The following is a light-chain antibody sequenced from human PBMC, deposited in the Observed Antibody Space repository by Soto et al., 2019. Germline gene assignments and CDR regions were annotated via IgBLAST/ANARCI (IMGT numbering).Light chain of an antibody. J-gene: IGKJ2*01. Sequence: EIVMTQSPATLSVSPGERATLSCRASQSVSSNLAWYQQKPGQSPRLLIYGASTRATGIPARFSGSGSGTEFTLTISSLQSEDFAVYYCQQYNNWPPKYTFGKGTKLESK. CDR2: GAS. CDR1: QSVSSN. CDR3: QQYNNWPPKYT. V-gene: IGKV3-15*01.